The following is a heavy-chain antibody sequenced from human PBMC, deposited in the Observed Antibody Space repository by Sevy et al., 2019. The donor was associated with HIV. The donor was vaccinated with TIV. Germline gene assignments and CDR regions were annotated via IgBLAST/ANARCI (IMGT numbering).Heavy chain of an antibody. V-gene: IGHV4-39*01. Sequence: SETQSLTCSVSGASITSSIYYWAWIRQSPGKGLEWFGSIHHSGSTYYNLSLKSRVTISVDTSKNHFSLKMNSVTAADTAVYYCAKHCSHYFDNSGYADAFDVWGQGTKVTVSS. D-gene: IGHD3-22*01. CDR2: IHHSGST. CDR1: GASITSSIYY. J-gene: IGHJ3*01. CDR3: AKHCSHYFDNSGYADAFDV.